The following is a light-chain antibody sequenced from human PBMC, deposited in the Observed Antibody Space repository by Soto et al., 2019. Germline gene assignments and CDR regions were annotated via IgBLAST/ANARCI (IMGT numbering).Light chain of an antibody. CDR3: HQYYNWPPYT. V-gene: IGKV3-15*01. Sequence: EIVMTQSPATLSVSPGERVTLSCRASQSVSSNLAWYQQKPGQAPRLLIYGASTRATGIPARFSGSGSGTELTLTISSLQSEDFAVYYCHQYYNWPPYTFGQGTQLEIK. CDR1: QSVSSN. J-gene: IGKJ2*01. CDR2: GAS.